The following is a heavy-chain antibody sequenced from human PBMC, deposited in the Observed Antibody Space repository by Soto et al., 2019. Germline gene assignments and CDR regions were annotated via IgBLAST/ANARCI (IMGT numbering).Heavy chain of an antibody. J-gene: IGHJ4*02. CDR3: ATGEGTFDY. Sequence: PGGSLRLSCVASGFTFDSHGMHWVRQAPGKGLEWVAIIWGDASKTYYADYAKGRFTISRDNSKNTAYLELNSVIAYDTAVYYCATGEGTFDYWGQGALVTVSS. V-gene: IGHV3-33*01. CDR1: GFTFDSHG. CDR2: IWGDASKT.